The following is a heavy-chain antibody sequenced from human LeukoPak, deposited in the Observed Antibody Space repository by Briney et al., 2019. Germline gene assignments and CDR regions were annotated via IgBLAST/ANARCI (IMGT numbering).Heavy chain of an antibody. J-gene: IGHJ4*02. V-gene: IGHV3-30-3*01. CDR1: GFTFSSYA. CDR2: ISYDGSNK. CDR3: ARDLTREYQLLSPY. D-gene: IGHD2-2*01. Sequence: PGRSLRLPCAASGFTFSSYAMHWVRQAPGKGLEWVAVISYDGSNKYYADSVKGRFTISRDNSKNTLYLQMNSLRAEDTAVYYCARDLTREYQLLSPYWGQGTLVTVSS.